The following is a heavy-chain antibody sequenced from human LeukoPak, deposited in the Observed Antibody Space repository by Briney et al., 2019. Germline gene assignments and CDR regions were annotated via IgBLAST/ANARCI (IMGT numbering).Heavy chain of an antibody. Sequence: SETLSLTCTVSGGSISSGSYYWSWIRQPAGKGLEWIGRIYTSGSTNYNPSLKSRVTMSVDTSKNQFSLKVSSVTAADTAVYYCAREASSGWHIDYWGQGTLVTVSS. CDR1: GGSISSGSYY. CDR2: IYTSGST. CDR3: AREASSGWHIDY. D-gene: IGHD6-19*01. J-gene: IGHJ4*02. V-gene: IGHV4-61*02.